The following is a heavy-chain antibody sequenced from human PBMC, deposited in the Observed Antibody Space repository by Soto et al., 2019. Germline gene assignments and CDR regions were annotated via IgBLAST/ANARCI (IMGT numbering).Heavy chain of an antibody. CDR1: GDSVSSNSAA. CDR3: ARGLESQLELIWFDP. V-gene: IGHV6-1*01. CDR2: TYYRSKWYN. J-gene: IGHJ5*02. D-gene: IGHD1-1*01. Sequence: SQTLSLTCAISGDSVSSNSAAWNWIRQSPSRGLEWLGRTYYRSKWYNDYAVSVRSRITINPDTSKNQFSLQLNSVTPEDTAVYYCARGLESQLELIWFDPWGQGTLVTVSS.